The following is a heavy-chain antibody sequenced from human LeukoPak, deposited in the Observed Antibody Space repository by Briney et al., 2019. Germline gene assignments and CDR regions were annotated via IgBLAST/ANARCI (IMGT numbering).Heavy chain of an antibody. CDR3: AREGLQEHAFDI. CDR1: GGSISSGVYY. D-gene: IGHD4-11*01. V-gene: IGHV4-31*03. CDR2: ISKSGST. Sequence: SETLSLTCTVSGGSISSGVYYWTWIRQHPGKGLEWIGYISKSGSTLYNPSLKSRVTTSVDTSKNQFSLKLSSVTAADTAVYYRAREGLQEHAFDIWGQGTMVTVSS. J-gene: IGHJ3*02.